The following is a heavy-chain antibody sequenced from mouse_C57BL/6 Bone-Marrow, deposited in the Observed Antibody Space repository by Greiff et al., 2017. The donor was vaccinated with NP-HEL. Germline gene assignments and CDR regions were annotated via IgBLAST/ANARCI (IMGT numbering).Heavy chain of an antibody. CDR2: IYPGSGNT. CDR3: ARGDRRTWFAY. J-gene: IGHJ3*01. V-gene: IGHV1-76*01. CDR1: GYTFTDYY. Sequence: VKLMESGAELVRPGASVKLSCKASGYTFTDYYINWVKQRPGQGLEWIARIYPGSGNTYYNEKFKGKATLTAEKSSSTAYMQLSSLTSEDSAVYFCARGDRRTWFAYWGQGTLVTVSA. D-gene: IGHD3-3*01.